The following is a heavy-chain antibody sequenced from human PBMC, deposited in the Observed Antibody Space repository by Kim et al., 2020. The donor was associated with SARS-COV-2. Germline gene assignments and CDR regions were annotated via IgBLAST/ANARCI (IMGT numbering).Heavy chain of an antibody. CDR2: IKSKTDGGTT. Sequence: GGSLRLSCAASGFTFSNAWMSWVRQAPGKGLEWVGRIKSKTDGGTTDYAAPVKGRFTISRDDSKNTLYLQMNSLKTEDTAVYYCTTATGWHGDYDSPDYWGQGTLVTVSS. CDR1: GFTFSNAW. CDR3: TTATGWHGDYDSPDY. J-gene: IGHJ4*02. D-gene: IGHD4-17*01. V-gene: IGHV3-15*01.